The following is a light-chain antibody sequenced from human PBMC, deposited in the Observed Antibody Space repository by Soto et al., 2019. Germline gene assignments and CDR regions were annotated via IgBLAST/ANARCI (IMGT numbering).Light chain of an antibody. CDR1: QSISTH. Sequence: DIQMTQSPSTLSASVGDRVTITCRASQSISTHLAWYQQKPGTAPEILIYDASTLEIGVPSRFSGSGSGTAFTLTLSSLQPDDFAPYYCPQDNSYFTFGPGTKVESK. V-gene: IGKV1-5*01. CDR3: PQDNSYFT. J-gene: IGKJ1*01. CDR2: DAS.